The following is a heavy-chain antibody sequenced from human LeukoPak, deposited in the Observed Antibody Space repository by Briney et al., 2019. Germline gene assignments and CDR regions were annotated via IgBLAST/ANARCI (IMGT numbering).Heavy chain of an antibody. CDR2: IYYSGST. CDR1: GGSISSYY. J-gene: IGHJ3*02. V-gene: IGHV4-59*01. D-gene: IGHD6-6*01. CDR3: ARQYSSSSRAFDI. Sequence: SETLSLTCTVSGGSISSYYWSWIRQPPGKGLEWIGYIYYSGSTNYNPSLKSRVTISVDTSKNQFSLKLSSVTAADTAVYYCARQYSSSSRAFDIWGQGTMVTVSS.